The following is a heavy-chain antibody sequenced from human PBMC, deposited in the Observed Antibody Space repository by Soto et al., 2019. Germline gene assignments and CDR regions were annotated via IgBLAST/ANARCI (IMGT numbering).Heavy chain of an antibody. J-gene: IGHJ4*02. D-gene: IGHD1-26*01. CDR2: TYYRSKWFN. V-gene: IGHV6-1*01. CDR1: GDSVSSNSAA. Sequence: QVQLQQSGPGLVKPSQTLSVTCAISGDSVSSNSAAWNWIRQSPSRGLEWLGRTYYRSKWFNDYAVSLNGRITINPDTSKNQFSLQLNSVTPDDTAVYYCSRGTTVFDYWGEGTLVTVSS. CDR3: SRGTTVFDY.